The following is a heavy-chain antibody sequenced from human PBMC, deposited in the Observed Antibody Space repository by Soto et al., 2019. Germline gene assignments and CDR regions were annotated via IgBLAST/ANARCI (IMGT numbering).Heavy chain of an antibody. CDR1: GASITTCGYY. Sequence: PSETLSLTCAVSGASITTCGYYWGWVPQGPGKGLAWIRSICGTGTTYSNQCLKSRVTISVDTYRNQSNQRLRSLTAADTAMYYCAPQRRETGTYAQPLDYWAPRNMVNGSS. D-gene: IGHD1-1*01. CDR2: ICGTGTT. J-gene: IGHJ4*01. CDR3: APQRRETGTYAQPLDY. V-gene: IGHV4-39*01.